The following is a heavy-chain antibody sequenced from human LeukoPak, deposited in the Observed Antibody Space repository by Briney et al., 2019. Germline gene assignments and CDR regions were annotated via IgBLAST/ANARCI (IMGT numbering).Heavy chain of an antibody. J-gene: IGHJ3*01. Sequence: GGSLRLSCAASGFTFSTYGMHWVRQAPGKGLEWVAFIRSDGSNKYYADSVEGRFSISRDNSKNTLYLQMNSLRPEDTAVYYCAKDSGVGMATTFSILDLWGQGTMVTVSS. CDR3: AKDSGVGMATTFSILDL. CDR1: GFTFSTYG. CDR2: IRSDGSNK. V-gene: IGHV3-30*02. D-gene: IGHD5-24*01.